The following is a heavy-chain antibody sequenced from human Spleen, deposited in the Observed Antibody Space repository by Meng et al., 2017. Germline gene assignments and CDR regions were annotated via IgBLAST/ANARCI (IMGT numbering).Heavy chain of an antibody. D-gene: IGHD3-10*01. CDR2: IYYSGST. CDR3: ARLTMVRGTHIYYYYGMDV. Sequence: SETLSLTCTVSGGSISSYYWSWIRQPPGKGLEWIGYIYYSGSTNYNPSLKSRVTISVDTSKNQFSLKLSSVTAADTAVYYCARLTMVRGTHIYYYYGMDVWGQGTTVTVSS. CDR1: GGSISSYY. J-gene: IGHJ6*02. V-gene: IGHV4-59*01.